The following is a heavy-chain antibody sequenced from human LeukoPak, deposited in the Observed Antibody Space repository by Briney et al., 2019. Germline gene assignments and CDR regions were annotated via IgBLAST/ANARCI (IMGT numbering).Heavy chain of an antibody. V-gene: IGHV1-69*13. J-gene: IGHJ6*02. Sequence: ASVKVSCKASGGTFSSYAISWVRQAPGQGLEWMGGIIPIFGTANYAQKFQGRVTITADESTSTAYMELSSLRSEDTAVYYCARESCSSTSCYLRYYYGMDVWGQGTTVTVSS. D-gene: IGHD2-2*01. CDR3: ARESCSSTSCYLRYYYGMDV. CDR2: IIPIFGTA. CDR1: GGTFSSYA.